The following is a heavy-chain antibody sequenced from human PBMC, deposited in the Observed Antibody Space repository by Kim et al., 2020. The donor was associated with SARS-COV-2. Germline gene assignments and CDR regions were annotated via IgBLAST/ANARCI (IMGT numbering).Heavy chain of an antibody. CDR2: ISAYNGNT. Sequence: ASVKVSCKASGYTFTSYGISWARQAPGQGLEWMGWISAYNGNTNYAQKLQGRVTMTTDTSTSTAYMELRSLRSDDTAVYYWARDHSGTMIVVVISPFDYWGQGTLVTVSS. J-gene: IGHJ4*02. CDR3: ARDHSGTMIVVVISPFDY. V-gene: IGHV1-18*01. D-gene: IGHD3-22*01. CDR1: GYTFTSYG.